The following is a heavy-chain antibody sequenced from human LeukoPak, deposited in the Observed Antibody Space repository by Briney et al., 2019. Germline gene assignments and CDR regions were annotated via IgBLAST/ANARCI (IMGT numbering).Heavy chain of an antibody. D-gene: IGHD6-13*01. CDR3: ARDLLRSSSWYRGPRFINDY. J-gene: IGHJ4*02. CDR1: GFTFSSYA. CDR2: ISYDGSNK. Sequence: GGSLRLSRAASGFTFSSYAMHWVRQAPGKGLEWVAVISYDGSNKYYADSVKGRFTISRDNSKNTLYLQMNSLRAEDTAVYYCARDLLRSSSWYRGPRFINDYWGQGTPVTASS. V-gene: IGHV3-30*04.